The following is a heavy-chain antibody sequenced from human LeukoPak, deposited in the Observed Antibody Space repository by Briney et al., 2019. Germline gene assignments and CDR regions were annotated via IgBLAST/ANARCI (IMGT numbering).Heavy chain of an antibody. D-gene: IGHD1-7*01. CDR3: ASMAGTTGRWFDP. CDR2: IYYSGST. Sequence: KPSQTLSLTCTVSGGSISSGGYYWSWIRQHPGKGLEWIGYIYYSGSTYYNPSLKSRVTISVDTSKNQFSLKLSSVTAADTAVYYCASMAGTTGRWFDPWGQGTLVTVSS. CDR1: GGSISSGGYY. V-gene: IGHV4-31*03. J-gene: IGHJ5*02.